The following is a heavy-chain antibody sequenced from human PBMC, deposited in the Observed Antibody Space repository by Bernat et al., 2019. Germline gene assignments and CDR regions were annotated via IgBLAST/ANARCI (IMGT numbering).Heavy chain of an antibody. J-gene: IGHJ3*02. D-gene: IGHD3-22*01. CDR1: GFTFSSYA. CDR2: ISGSGGST. V-gene: IGHV3-23*04. CDR3: AKEPFYDSSGYNAFDI. Sequence: EVQLVESGGGLVQPGGSLRLSCAASGFTFSSYAMSWVRQAPGKGLEWVSAISGSGGSTYYADSVKGRFTISRDNSKNTLYLQMNSLRVEDTAVYYCAKEPFYDSSGYNAFDIWGQGTMVTVSS.